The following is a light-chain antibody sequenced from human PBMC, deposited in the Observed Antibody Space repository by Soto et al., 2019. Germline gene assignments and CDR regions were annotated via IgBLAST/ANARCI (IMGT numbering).Light chain of an antibody. Sequence: EVVLTQSPVTLSLSPGERATLSCRASQSFRGLLAWYQQKPGQAPRLLIYDAYNRATGIPPRFSGSGSGTDFTLTISSREPEDYAVYYCQQRHMWPITFGQGTRLEIK. CDR1: QSFRGL. CDR3: QQRHMWPIT. J-gene: IGKJ5*01. CDR2: DAY. V-gene: IGKV3-11*01.